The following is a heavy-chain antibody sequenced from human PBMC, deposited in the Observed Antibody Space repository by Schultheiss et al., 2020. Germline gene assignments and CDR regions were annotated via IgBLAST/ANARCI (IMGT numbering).Heavy chain of an antibody. D-gene: IGHD5-24*01. V-gene: IGHV4-39*02. J-gene: IGHJ4*02. Sequence: SETLSLTCTVSGGSISSSSYYWGWIRQPPGKGLEWIGSIYYSGSTYYNPSLKSRVTISVDTSKNQFSLKLSSVTAADTAVYYCAKDLDGYNDGDYWGQGTLVTVSS. CDR1: GGSISSSSYY. CDR2: IYYSGST. CDR3: AKDLDGYNDGDY.